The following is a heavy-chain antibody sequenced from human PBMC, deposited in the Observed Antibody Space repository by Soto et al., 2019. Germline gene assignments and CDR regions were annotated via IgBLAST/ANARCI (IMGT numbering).Heavy chain of an antibody. V-gene: IGHV1-18*01. D-gene: IGHD5-12*01. CDR3: ARLLGDGYNFYGMDV. CDR2: ISAYNGNT. Sequence: VRQAPGQGLEWMGWISAYNGNTNYAQKLQGRVTMTTDTSTSTAYMELRSLRSDDTAVYYCARLLGDGYNFYGMDVWGQGTTVTVAS. J-gene: IGHJ6*02.